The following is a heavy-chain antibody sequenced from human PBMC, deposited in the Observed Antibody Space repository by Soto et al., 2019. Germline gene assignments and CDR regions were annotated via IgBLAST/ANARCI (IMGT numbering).Heavy chain of an antibody. CDR2: ISAYNGNT. CDR3: GIDLNPNFWSGYYSVDAFDI. Sequence: ASVKVSCKASGYTFTSYGISWVRQAPGQGLEWMGWISAYNGNTNYAQKLQGRVTMTTDTSTSTAYMELRSLRSDDTAVYYCGIDLNPNFWSGYYSVDAFDIWGQGTMVTVSS. J-gene: IGHJ3*02. CDR1: GYTFTSYG. D-gene: IGHD3-3*01. V-gene: IGHV1-18*01.